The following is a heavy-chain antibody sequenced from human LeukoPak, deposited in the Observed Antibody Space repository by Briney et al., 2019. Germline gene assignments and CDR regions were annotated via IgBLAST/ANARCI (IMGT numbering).Heavy chain of an antibody. Sequence: SETLSLTCTVSGGSMSSYYWSWIRQPPGKGLEWIGYIYYSGSTNYNPSLKSRVTISVDTSKNQFSLKLRSVTAADTAVYYCARDTFYYYDSRPFDYWGQGTLVTVSS. CDR1: GGSMSSYY. V-gene: IGHV4-59*01. CDR3: ARDTFYYYDSRPFDY. CDR2: IYYSGST. D-gene: IGHD3-22*01. J-gene: IGHJ4*02.